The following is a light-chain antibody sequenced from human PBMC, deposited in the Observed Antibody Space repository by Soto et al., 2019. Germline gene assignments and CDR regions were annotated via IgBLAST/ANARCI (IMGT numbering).Light chain of an antibody. CDR3: TSYTSSSPLYV. J-gene: IGLJ1*01. CDR2: DVR. V-gene: IGLV2-14*01. Sequence: QSALTQPASVSGSPGQSITISFTGTSSDVGGYNYVSWYKQHPGKAPKLMIYDVRNRASGASNRFSGSKSGNTASLTISGLQAEDEADYYCTSYTSSSPLYVFGTGTKVTVL. CDR1: SSDVGGYNY.